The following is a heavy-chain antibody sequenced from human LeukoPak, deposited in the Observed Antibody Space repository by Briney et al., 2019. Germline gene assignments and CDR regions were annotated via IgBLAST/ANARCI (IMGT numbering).Heavy chain of an antibody. CDR2: IYYSGST. V-gene: IGHV4-31*03. CDR1: GGSISSGGYY. D-gene: IGHD3-22*01. CDR3: ARYTPPYYSHQPLV. J-gene: IGHJ3*01. Sequence: SEALSLTCTVSGGSISSGGYYWSWIRQHPGKGLEWIGYIYYSGSTYYNPSLKSRVTISVDTSKNQFSLKLRSVTAADTAVYYCARYTPPYYSHQPLVWGQGTMVTVSS.